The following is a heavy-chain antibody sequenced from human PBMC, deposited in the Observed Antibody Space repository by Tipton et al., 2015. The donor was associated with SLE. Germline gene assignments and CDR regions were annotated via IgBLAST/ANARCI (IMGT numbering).Heavy chain of an antibody. CDR2: IPFTGTA. CDR1: GSPISSFY. D-gene: IGHD1-26*01. Sequence: LRLSCTVSGSPISSFYWTWIRQPPGRGLEWIGHIPFTGTATYNPSLKSRVAISIDTPKNQMSLTLTSVTAADTAVYYCARRVTNVNKGGDWLDPWGQG. J-gene: IGHJ5*02. V-gene: IGHV4-59*08. CDR3: ARRVTNVNKGGDWLDP.